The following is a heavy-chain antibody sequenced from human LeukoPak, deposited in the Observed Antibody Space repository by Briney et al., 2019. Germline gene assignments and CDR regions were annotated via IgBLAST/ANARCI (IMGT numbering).Heavy chain of an antibody. CDR1: GGSFSGYD. Sequence: PSGTQSLTCAVYGGSFSGYDWSWIRQPPGKGLEWIGEINHSGSTNYNPSLKSRVTISVDTSKNQFSLKLSSETAADTAVYYCASRRGGGKGRGFDPWGQGSLVTVSS. CDR3: ASRRGGGKGRGFDP. CDR2: INHSGST. D-gene: IGHD4-23*01. J-gene: IGHJ5*02. V-gene: IGHV4-34*01.